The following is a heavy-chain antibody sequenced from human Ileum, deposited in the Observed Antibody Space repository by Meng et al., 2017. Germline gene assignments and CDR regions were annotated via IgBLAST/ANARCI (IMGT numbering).Heavy chain of an antibody. Sequence: QVQLQESGPVLVKPSETLSLTCSVSGASVSANSYWSWVRQPPGKGLAWIGQIDQSGNSYYSPSLKSRVTMSIDKSKNQFSLRLTSVTAADTAVYYCARHGGYYQDFWGQGTLVTVSS. CDR1: GASVSANSY. V-gene: IGHV4-4*02. J-gene: IGHJ4*02. CDR2: IDQSGNS. CDR3: ARHGGYYQDF. D-gene: IGHD4/OR15-4a*01.